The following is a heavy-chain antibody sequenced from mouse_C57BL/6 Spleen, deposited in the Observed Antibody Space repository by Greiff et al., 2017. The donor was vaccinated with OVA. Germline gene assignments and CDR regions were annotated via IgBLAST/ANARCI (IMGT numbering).Heavy chain of an antibody. J-gene: IGHJ4*01. CDR3: ARGGGLYAMDY. Sequence: EVMLVESEGGLVQPGSSMKLSCTASGFTFSDYYMAWVRQVPEKGLEWVANINYDGSSTYYLDSLKSGFIISCDNAQNILSLQMISLKSVDSAPFDGARGGGLYAMDYWGQGTSGTVAS. CDR1: GFTFSDYY. CDR2: INYDGSST. V-gene: IGHV5-16*01.